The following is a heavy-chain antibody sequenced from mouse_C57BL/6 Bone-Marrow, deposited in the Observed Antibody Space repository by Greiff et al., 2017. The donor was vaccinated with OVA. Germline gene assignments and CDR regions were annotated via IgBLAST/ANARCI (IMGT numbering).Heavy chain of an antibody. V-gene: IGHV5-4*01. D-gene: IGHD1-1*01. CDR3: ARDRTTVVLPYFDY. CDR1: GFTFSSYA. J-gene: IGHJ2*01. CDR2: ISDGGSYT. Sequence: DVHLVESGGGLVKPGGSLTLSCAASGFTFSSYAMSWVRQTPEKRLEWVATISDGGSYTYYPDNVKGRFTISRDNAKNNLYLQMSHLKSEDTAMYYCARDRTTVVLPYFDYWGQGTTLTVSS.